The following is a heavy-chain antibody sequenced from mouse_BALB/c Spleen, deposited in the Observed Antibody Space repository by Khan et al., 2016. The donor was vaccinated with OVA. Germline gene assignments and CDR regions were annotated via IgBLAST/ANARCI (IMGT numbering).Heavy chain of an antibody. CDR1: GYSITSDYA. CDR3: EIVYGGDFDY. D-gene: IGHD1-1*01. CDR2: ISYSGNT. Sequence: EVQLQESGPGLVKPSPSLYLICTVTGYSITSDYAWNWIRQFPGNKLEWMGFISYSGNTKYNASLKSRISITRDTSKNQFFLQLISVTTEDTATSYCEIVYGGDFDYWGQGTTVTVSS. J-gene: IGHJ2*01. V-gene: IGHV3-2*02.